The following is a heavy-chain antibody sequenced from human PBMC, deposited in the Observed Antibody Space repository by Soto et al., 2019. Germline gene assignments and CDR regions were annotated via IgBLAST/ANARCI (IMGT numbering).Heavy chain of an antibody. CDR2: ISSRSDI. Sequence: LRLSCVGSGFTFSNFSINWVRHAPGKGLEWVSSISSRSDIYYADSLKGRFTISRDNAKNSVSLQMNSLRAEDTAVYYCAREYTAWPLAYGLDVWGQGTTVTVSS. CDR3: AREYTAWPLAYGLDV. D-gene: IGHD2-2*02. CDR1: GFTFSNFS. J-gene: IGHJ6*02. V-gene: IGHV3-21*01.